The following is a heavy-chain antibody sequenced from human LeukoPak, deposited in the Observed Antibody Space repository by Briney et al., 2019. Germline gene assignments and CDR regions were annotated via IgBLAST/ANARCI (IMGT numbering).Heavy chain of an antibody. Sequence: SVKVSCTASGGTFSSYAISWVRQAPGQGLELMGRIIPILGIANYAQKFQGRVTITADKSTSTAYMELSSLRSEDTAVYYCARGDMSSSGYSMYDYWGQGTLVTVSS. J-gene: IGHJ4*02. CDR1: GGTFSSYA. D-gene: IGHD3-22*01. CDR2: IIPILGIA. CDR3: ARGDMSSSGYSMYDY. V-gene: IGHV1-69*04.